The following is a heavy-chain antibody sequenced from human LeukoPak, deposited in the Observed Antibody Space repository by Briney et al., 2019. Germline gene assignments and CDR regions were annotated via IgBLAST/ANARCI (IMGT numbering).Heavy chain of an antibody. V-gene: IGHV3-23*01. CDR3: AKDISWGSHIS. J-gene: IGHJ4*02. D-gene: IGHD7-27*01. CDR1: GFTFSNYG. Sequence: GGSLRLSCAASGFTFSNYGMNWVRQAPGKGLEWVSGISGSGGTTYYADSVKGRFTISRDNSKNTLYLQMNSLRAEDTAVYYCAKDISWGSHISWGQGTLVTVSS. CDR2: ISGSGGTT.